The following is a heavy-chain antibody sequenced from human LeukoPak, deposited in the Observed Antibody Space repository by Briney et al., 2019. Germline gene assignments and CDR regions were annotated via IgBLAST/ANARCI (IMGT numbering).Heavy chain of an antibody. J-gene: IGHJ6*03. V-gene: IGHV3-48*04. CDR2: ISSSSSTI. D-gene: IGHD1-14*01. Sequence: GGSLRLSCAASGFTFSSYSMNWVRQAPGRGLEWVSYISSSSSTIYYADSVKGRFTISRDNAKNSLYLQMNSLRAEDTALYYCARSPAGANYYLDVWGKGTTVTISS. CDR1: GFTFSSYS. CDR3: ARSPAGANYYLDV.